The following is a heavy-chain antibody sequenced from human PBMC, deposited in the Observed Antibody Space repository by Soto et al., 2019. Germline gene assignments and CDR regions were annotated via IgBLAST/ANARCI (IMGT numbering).Heavy chain of an antibody. CDR3: ARGEWEYCSGGSCYPPDY. Sequence: SETLSLTCTVSGGSISSSSYYWGWIRQPPGKGLEWIGSIYYSGSTYYNPSLKSRVTISVDTSKNQFSLKLSSVTAADTAVYYCARGEWEYCSGGSCYPPDYWGQGTLVTAPQ. D-gene: IGHD2-15*01. V-gene: IGHV4-39*07. CDR1: GGSISSSSYY. J-gene: IGHJ4*02. CDR2: IYYSGST.